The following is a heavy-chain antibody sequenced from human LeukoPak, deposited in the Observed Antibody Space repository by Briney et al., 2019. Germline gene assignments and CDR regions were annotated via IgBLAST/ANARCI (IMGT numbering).Heavy chain of an antibody. J-gene: IGHJ4*02. CDR2: IYSGGST. D-gene: IGHD3-10*01. Sequence: GGTLRLSCAASGFTFSSYGMSWVRQAPGKGLEWVSVIYSGGSTYYADSVKGRFTISRDNSKNTLYLQMNSLRAEDTAVYYCARGVPMFRWGQGTLVTVSS. CDR3: ARGVPMFR. V-gene: IGHV3-66*01. CDR1: GFTFSSYG.